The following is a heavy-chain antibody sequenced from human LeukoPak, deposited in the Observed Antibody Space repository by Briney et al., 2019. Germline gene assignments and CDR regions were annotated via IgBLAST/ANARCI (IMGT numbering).Heavy chain of an antibody. CDR2: ISGSGGST. J-gene: IGHJ4*02. CDR1: GFTFSNYA. V-gene: IGHV3-23*01. CDR3: ARDLGSGSYYPRLFGY. Sequence: GGSLRLSCAASGFTFSNYAMNWVRQAPGKGLEWVSTISGSGGSTYYADSVKGRFTISRDNSKNTLYLQMNSLRSEDTAVYYCARDLGSGSYYPRLFGYWGQGTLVTVSS. D-gene: IGHD3-10*01.